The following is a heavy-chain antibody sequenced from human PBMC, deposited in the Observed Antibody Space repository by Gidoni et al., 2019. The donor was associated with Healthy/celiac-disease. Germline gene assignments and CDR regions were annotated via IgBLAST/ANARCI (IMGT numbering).Heavy chain of an antibody. CDR1: GFTVSSNY. V-gene: IGHV3-53*02. CDR2: IYSGGST. CDR3: AREWYDFWSGPGGMDV. J-gene: IGHJ6*02. D-gene: IGHD3-3*01. Sequence: EVQLVETGGGLIQPGGSLRLSCAASGFTVSSNYMSWVRQAPGKGLEWVSVIYSGGSTYYADSVKGRFTISRDNSKNTLYLQMNSLRAEDTAVYYCAREWYDFWSGPGGMDVWGQGTTVTVSS.